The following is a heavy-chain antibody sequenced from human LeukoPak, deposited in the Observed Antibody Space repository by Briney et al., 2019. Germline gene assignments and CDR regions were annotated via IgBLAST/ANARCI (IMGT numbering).Heavy chain of an antibody. V-gene: IGHV3-23*01. CDR2: IGGGGDSI. D-gene: IGHD1-14*01. CDR3: VKDSRGYNRPIGN. J-gene: IGHJ4*02. CDR1: ALSFSNDA. Sequence: GGSLRLSGAVSALSFSNDAISWVRQAPGKGLEWVSGIGGGGDSIFYADSVKGRFTISRDNSKNTLYLQVNCLRAEDTAVYYFVKDSRGYNRPIGNWGQGTLVTVSS.